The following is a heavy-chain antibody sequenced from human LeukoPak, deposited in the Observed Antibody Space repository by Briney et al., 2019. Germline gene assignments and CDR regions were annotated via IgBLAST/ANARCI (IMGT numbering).Heavy chain of an antibody. D-gene: IGHD7-27*01. J-gene: IGHJ5*02. CDR2: ITTSDGNT. CDR1: GFTFSSYT. CDR3: AKDGGLWVSAHWGDT. V-gene: IGHV3-23*01. Sequence: GGSLRLSCAASGFTFSSYTMSWVRQAPGKGLEWVSTITTSDGNTYYADSVKGRFTVSRDNSKNTLFLQMNSLRAEDTAVYYCAKDGGLWVSAHWGDTWGRGTLVTVSS.